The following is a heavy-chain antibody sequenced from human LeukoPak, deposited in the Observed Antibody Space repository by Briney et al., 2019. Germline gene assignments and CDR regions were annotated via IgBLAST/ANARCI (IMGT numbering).Heavy chain of an antibody. CDR3: AKCPYDSSGYFDY. CDR2: ITYNGVNE. Sequence: GGSLRLSCVAPRITLRDYAMSWVRQSPGKGLEWVSTITYNGVNEYYADSVKRRFTISRDNSKDTLYLQMNGLRVEDTAVYYCAKCPYDSSGYFDYWGQGTLVTVSS. D-gene: IGHD3-22*01. J-gene: IGHJ4*02. V-gene: IGHV3-23*01. CDR1: RITLRDYA.